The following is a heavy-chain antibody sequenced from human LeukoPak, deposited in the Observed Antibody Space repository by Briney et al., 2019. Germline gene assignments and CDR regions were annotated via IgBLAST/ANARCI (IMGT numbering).Heavy chain of an antibody. Sequence: ASVKVSCKASGGTFSSYVISWVRQAPGQGLEWMGWINPNSGGTNYAQKFQGRVTMTRDTSISTAYMELSRLRSDDTAVYYCARGTPSYSGSSLDYWGQGTLVTVSS. CDR1: GGTFSSYV. CDR2: INPNSGGT. CDR3: ARGTPSYSGSSLDY. D-gene: IGHD1-26*01. J-gene: IGHJ4*02. V-gene: IGHV1-2*02.